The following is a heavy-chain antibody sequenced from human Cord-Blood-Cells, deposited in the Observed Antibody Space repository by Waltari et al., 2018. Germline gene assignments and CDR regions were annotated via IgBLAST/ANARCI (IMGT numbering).Heavy chain of an antibody. CDR3: TRHGGM. J-gene: IGHJ4*02. D-gene: IGHD3-16*01. CDR2: IRSKANSYAK. CDR1: GFTFSGSV. Sequence: EVQLVESGGGLVQPGGSLKRSCAASGFTFSGSVMHWVRQAAGKGLEWVGRIRSKANSYAKAYAASVKGRFTISRDYSKNTAYRQINGLKTEDTAVYYCTRHGGMGGQGTLVTVSS. V-gene: IGHV3-73*02.